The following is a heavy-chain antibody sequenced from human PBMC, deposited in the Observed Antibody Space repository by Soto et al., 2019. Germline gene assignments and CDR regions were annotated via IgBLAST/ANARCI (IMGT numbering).Heavy chain of an antibody. V-gene: IGHV1-69*02. CDR2: IIPILGIA. CDR3: ARGVREYYDSSGYYPYNWFDP. J-gene: IGHJ5*02. CDR1: GGTFSSYT. D-gene: IGHD3-22*01. Sequence: SVKVSCKASGGTFSSYTISWVRQAPGQGLEWMGRIIPILGIANYAQKFQGRVTITADKSTSTAYMELSSLRSEDTAVYYCARGVREYYDSSGYYPYNWFDPWGQGTLVTVSS.